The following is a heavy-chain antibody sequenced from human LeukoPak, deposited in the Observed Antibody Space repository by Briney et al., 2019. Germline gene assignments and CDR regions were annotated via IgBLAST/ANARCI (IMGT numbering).Heavy chain of an antibody. Sequence: ASVKVSCKASGGTFSSYAISWVRQAPGQGLEWRGRIIPIFGIANHAQKFQGRVTITADKSTSTAYMELSSLRSEDTAVYYCAGGNTYYYDSSGWNYYGMDVWGQGTTVTVSS. V-gene: IGHV1-69*04. CDR2: IIPIFGIA. J-gene: IGHJ6*02. CDR1: GGTFSSYA. D-gene: IGHD3-22*01. CDR3: AGGNTYYYDSSGWNYYGMDV.